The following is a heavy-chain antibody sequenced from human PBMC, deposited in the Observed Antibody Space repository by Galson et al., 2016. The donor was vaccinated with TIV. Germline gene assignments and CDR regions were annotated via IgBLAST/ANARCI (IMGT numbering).Heavy chain of an antibody. Sequence: SVKVSCQASGYNFGSFPLGWVRQAPGQGLEWMGWISTPHGTTHYAHDFQGRLTMNTDPSTSTVYMELRNLRPDDTAMYYCARYCASTSCYSDAFDIWGQGTMVTVSS. J-gene: IGHJ3*02. V-gene: IGHV1-18*01. CDR3: ARYCASTSCYSDAFDI. D-gene: IGHD2/OR15-2a*01. CDR2: ISTPHGTT. CDR1: GYNFGSFP.